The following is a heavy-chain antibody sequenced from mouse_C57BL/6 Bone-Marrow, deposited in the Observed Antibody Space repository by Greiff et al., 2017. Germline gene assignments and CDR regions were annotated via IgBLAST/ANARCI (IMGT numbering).Heavy chain of an antibody. CDR2: ISNGGGST. CDR1: GFTFSDYY. J-gene: IGHJ4*01. Sequence: EVKLVESGGGLVQPGGSLKLSCAASGFTFSDYYMYWVRQTPEKRLEWVAYISNGGGSTYYPDTVKGRFTISRDNAKNTLYLQMSRLKSEDTAMYYCARQNYYAMDDWGQGTSVTVSS. V-gene: IGHV5-12*01. CDR3: ARQNYYAMDD.